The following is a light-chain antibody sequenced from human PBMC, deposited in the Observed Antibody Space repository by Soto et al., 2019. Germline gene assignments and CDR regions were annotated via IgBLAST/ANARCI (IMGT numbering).Light chain of an antibody. CDR3: QQRSNRIT. V-gene: IGKV3-11*01. CDR2: DIS. J-gene: IGKJ5*01. CDR1: QSVAGS. Sequence: VLTHSPSTLSLSPVERAILSCRASQSVAGSLAWYQQKPGQAPRLLIYDISTRAAAIPARFSGSGSGTDFTLTVSSLEPEDFALYYCQQRSNRITFGQGTRLEIK.